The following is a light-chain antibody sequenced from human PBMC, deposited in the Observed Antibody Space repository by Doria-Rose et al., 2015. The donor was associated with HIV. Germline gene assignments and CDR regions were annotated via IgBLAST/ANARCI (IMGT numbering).Light chain of an antibody. CDR1: QSFSSTY. V-gene: IGKV3-20*01. CDR3: HQYGTSWT. CDR2: DGS. Sequence: EIVLTQSPGTLSLSPGERATLSCRASQSFSSTYLAWYQQKPGQAPSLLIYDGSTRATGIPDRFSASGSGTDFTLTISRLEPEDFALYYCHQYGTSWTFGQGTKVEI. J-gene: IGKJ1*01.